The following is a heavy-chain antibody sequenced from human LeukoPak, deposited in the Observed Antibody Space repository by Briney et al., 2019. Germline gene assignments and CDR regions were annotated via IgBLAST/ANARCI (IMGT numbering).Heavy chain of an antibody. Sequence: ASVKVSCKASGYTFTDYYMHWVRQAPGQGLEWMGRINPNGGGTIYAQKFQGRVTMTRDTSISTAYMELRRLRSDDTTVYYCARGPNAVKGWFDPWGQGTLVTVSS. J-gene: IGHJ5*02. CDR2: INPNGGGT. CDR3: ARGPNAVKGWFDP. CDR1: GYTFTDYY. D-gene: IGHD2-8*01. V-gene: IGHV1-2*06.